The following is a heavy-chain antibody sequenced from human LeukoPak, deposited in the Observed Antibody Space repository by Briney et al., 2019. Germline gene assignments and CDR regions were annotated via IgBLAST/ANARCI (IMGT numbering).Heavy chain of an antibody. CDR2: INPNSSGT. D-gene: IGHD2-2*01. CDR1: GYTFTGYF. Sequence: ASVKVSCEASGYTFTGYFMHWVRQAPGQGLEWMGWINPNSSGTNYAQKFQGRVTTTADKATSTAYMELSSLRSEDTAVYYCAGGRTDIVVVPATLRNYYFDYWGQGTLVTVSS. CDR3: AGGRTDIVVVPATLRNYYFDY. J-gene: IGHJ4*02. V-gene: IGHV1-2*02.